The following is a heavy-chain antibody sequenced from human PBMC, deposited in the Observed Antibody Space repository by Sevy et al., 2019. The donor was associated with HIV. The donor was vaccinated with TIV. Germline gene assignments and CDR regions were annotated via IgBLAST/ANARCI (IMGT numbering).Heavy chain of an antibody. J-gene: IGHJ4*02. D-gene: IGHD1-1*01. CDR1: GGSINSRTSY. CDR2: IYYSGVT. CDR3: ARLDATRPKGYYFDY. V-gene: IGHV4-39*01. Sequence: SETLSLTCTVSGGSINSRTSYWGWIRQPPGKGLEWIGIIYYSGVTYYNPSLKSRVTISVDTSKNQFSLKLSSVTAADTAVYYCARLDATRPKGYYFDYWGQGTQVTVSS.